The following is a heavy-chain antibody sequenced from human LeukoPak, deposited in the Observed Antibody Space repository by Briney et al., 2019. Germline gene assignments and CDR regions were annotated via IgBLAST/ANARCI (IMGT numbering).Heavy chain of an antibody. CDR2: VSGSGNAT. D-gene: IGHD3-10*01. Sequence: GGSLRLSCAASGFIFRGHAMNWVRQAPGKGLEWVSTVSGSGNATYYADPVKGRFTISRDNSKNTLYLHMNSLRAEDTAIYFCAKDQNGYNKPADYWGQGTLVTVSS. CDR3: AKDQNGYNKPADY. V-gene: IGHV3-23*01. J-gene: IGHJ4*02. CDR1: GFIFRGHA.